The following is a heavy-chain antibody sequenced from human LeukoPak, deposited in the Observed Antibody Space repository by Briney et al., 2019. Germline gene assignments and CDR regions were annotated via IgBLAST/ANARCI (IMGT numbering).Heavy chain of an antibody. CDR1: GFTFSSYT. Sequence: GGTLRLSCAASGFTFSSYTMNWVRQAPGKGLEWVSVIYSGGTTHYADSVKGRFTISRDNSKNTLYLQMNSLRAEDTAVYYCAAKYELTKVWGQGTLVTVSS. D-gene: IGHD3-3*01. CDR3: AAKYELTKV. V-gene: IGHV3-53*01. J-gene: IGHJ4*02. CDR2: IYSGGTT.